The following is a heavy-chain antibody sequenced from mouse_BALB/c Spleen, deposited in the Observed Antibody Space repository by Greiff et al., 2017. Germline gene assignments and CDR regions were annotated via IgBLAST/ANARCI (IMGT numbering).Heavy chain of an antibody. CDR3: ARGDYVRTFAY. J-gene: IGHJ3*01. D-gene: IGHD2-4*01. Sequence: DVKLVESGGGLVKPGGSLKLSCAASGFTFSSYAMSWVRQTPEKRLEWVASISSGGSTYYPDSVKGRFTISRDNARNILYLQMSSLRSEDTAMYYCARGDYVRTFAYWGQGTLVTVSA. CDR2: ISSGGST. CDR1: GFTFSSYA. V-gene: IGHV5-6-5*01.